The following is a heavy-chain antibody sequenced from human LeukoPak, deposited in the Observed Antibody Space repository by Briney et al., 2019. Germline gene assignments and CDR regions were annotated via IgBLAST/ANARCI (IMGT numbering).Heavy chain of an antibody. D-gene: IGHD6-19*01. V-gene: IGHV4-59*01. Sequence: SETLSLTCTVSGGSISSYYWSWIRQPPGKGLEWIGYIYYSGSTNYNPSLKSRVTISVDTSKNQFSLKLSSVTAADTAVYYCAGSLWGYSSTWGQGTLVTVSS. CDR2: IYYSGST. CDR3: AGSLWGYSST. CDR1: GGSISSYY. J-gene: IGHJ5*02.